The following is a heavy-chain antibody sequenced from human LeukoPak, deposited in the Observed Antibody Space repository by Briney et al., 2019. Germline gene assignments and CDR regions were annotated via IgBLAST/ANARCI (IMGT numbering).Heavy chain of an antibody. D-gene: IGHD7-27*01. Sequence: GESLKISCKGSGYSFTSYWIGWVRQMPGKGLEWMGIIYPGDSDTRYSPSFQGQVTISADKSISTAYLQWSSLKASDTAMYYCARRNHGLNWGDAFDIWGQGTMVTVSS. CDR1: GYSFTSYW. CDR2: IYPGDSDT. V-gene: IGHV5-51*01. CDR3: ARRNHGLNWGDAFDI. J-gene: IGHJ3*02.